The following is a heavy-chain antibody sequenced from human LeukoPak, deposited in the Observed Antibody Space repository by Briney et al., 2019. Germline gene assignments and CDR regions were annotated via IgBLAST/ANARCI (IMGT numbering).Heavy chain of an antibody. CDR3: ARSYSSSWYSDY. J-gene: IGHJ4*02. D-gene: IGHD6-13*01. Sequence: SETLSLTCAVYGGSFSGYYWSWIRQPPGKGLEWIGEINHSGSTNYDPSLKSRVTISVDTSKNQFSLKLSSVTAADTAVYYCARSYSSSWYSDYWGQGTLVTVSS. CDR2: INHSGST. CDR1: GGSFSGYY. V-gene: IGHV4-34*01.